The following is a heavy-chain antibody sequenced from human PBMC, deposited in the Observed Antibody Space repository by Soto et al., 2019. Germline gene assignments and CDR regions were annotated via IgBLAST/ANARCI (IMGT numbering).Heavy chain of an antibody. V-gene: IGHV3-30*04. D-gene: IGHD5-12*01. J-gene: IGHJ4*02. Sequence: QVQLVESGGGVVQPGASLRLSCAASGFRFSGFAMHWVRQAPGKGLEWVAVTSFDASENFYVDSVKGRFSISRDDSHNTEFLQMNGLRPEDTCIYYCARDLGGYVHLWDKSNYWGQGTLVNVSS. CDR2: TSFDASEN. CDR3: ARDLGGYVHLWDKSNY. CDR1: GFRFSGFA.